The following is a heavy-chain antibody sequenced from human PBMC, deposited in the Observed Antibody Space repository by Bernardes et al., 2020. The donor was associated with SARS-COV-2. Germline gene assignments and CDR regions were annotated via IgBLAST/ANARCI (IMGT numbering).Heavy chain of an antibody. CDR2: ISWNSGSI. Sequence: GGSLRLSCAASGFTFDDYAMHWVRQAPGKGLEWVSGISWNSGSIGYADSVKGRFTISRDNAKNSLYLQMNSLRAEDTALYYCAKEVPYGSGSYYAFDIWGQGTMVTVSS. D-gene: IGHD3-10*01. V-gene: IGHV3-9*01. CDR1: GFTFDDYA. CDR3: AKEVPYGSGSYYAFDI. J-gene: IGHJ3*02.